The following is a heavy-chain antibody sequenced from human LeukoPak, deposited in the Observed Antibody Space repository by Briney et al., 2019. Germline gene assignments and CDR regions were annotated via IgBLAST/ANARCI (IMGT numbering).Heavy chain of an antibody. CDR2: IYTSGST. CDR1: GGSISSYY. CDR3: ARELGYDYVLSDAFDI. J-gene: IGHJ3*02. Sequence: PSETLSLTCTVSGGSISSYYWSWIRQPAGKGLEWIGRIYTSGSTYYNPSLKSRVTMSVDTSKNQFSLKLSSVTAADTAVYYCARELGYDYVLSDAFDIWGQGTMVTVSS. V-gene: IGHV4-4*07. D-gene: IGHD3-16*01.